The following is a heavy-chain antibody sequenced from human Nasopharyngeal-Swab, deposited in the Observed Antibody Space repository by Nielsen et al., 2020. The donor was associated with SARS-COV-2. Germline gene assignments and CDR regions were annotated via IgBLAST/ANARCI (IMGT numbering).Heavy chain of an antibody. CDR2: IWYDGSNK. CDR1: GFAFGYYA. V-gene: IGHV3-33*08. Sequence: GESLKISCAASGFAFGYYAMSWVRQAPGKGLEWVAVIWYDGSNKYYADSVKGRFTISRDNSKNTLYLQMNSLRAEDTAVYYCAREGRFGELFGAFDIWGQGTMVTVSS. J-gene: IGHJ3*02. D-gene: IGHD3-10*01. CDR3: AREGRFGELFGAFDI.